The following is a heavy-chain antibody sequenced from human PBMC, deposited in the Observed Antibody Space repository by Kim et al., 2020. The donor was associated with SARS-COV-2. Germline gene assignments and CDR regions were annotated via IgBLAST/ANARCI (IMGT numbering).Heavy chain of an antibody. CDR3: ATETVNWNYGGNWFDT. Sequence: SETLSLTCTVSGGSISSYYWSWIRQPPGKGLEWIGYIYYSGSTNYNPSLKSRVTISVDTSKNQSSLKLSSVTAADTAVYYCATETVNWNYGGNWFDTWGQGTLVTVSS. CDR1: GGSISSYY. D-gene: IGHD1-7*01. V-gene: IGHV4-59*01. CDR2: IYYSGST. J-gene: IGHJ5*02.